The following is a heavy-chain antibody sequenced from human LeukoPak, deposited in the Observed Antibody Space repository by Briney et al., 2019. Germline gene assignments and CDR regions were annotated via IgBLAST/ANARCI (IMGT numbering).Heavy chain of an antibody. CDR2: VSSGYPTI. J-gene: IGHJ4*02. CDR1: GFSFNSYS. D-gene: IGHD6-19*01. CDR3: AREAVAGPHDY. V-gene: IGHV3-48*01. Sequence: GGSLRLSCAASGFSFNSYSINWIRQAPGKGLEWISYVSSGYPTIYYADSVRGRFAISRDNAKNSLYLQMNSLRAEDTAVYYCAREAVAGPHDYWGQGTLVTVSS.